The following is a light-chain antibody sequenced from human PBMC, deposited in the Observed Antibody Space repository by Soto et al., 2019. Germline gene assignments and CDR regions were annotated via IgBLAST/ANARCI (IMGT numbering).Light chain of an antibody. CDR2: KAS. CDR3: QHYNSYSEA. Sequence: DIQMTQSPSTLSGSVGDRVTITCRASQTISSWLAWYQQKPGKAPKLLIYKASTLKSGVPSRCSGSGSGTEFTLTISSLQPDDFANYYCQHYNSYSEAFGQGNKVELK. V-gene: IGKV1-5*03. J-gene: IGKJ1*01. CDR1: QTISSW.